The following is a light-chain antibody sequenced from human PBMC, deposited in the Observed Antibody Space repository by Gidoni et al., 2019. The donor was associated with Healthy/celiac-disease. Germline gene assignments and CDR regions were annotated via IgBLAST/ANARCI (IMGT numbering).Light chain of an antibody. CDR1: QSISSY. CDR3: EQSYSTPLT. Sequence: DIQLTQSPSSLSASVGDRVTITCRASQSISSYLNWYQQKPGKAPKLLIYAASSLQSRVPSRFSGSRSGTDFTLTSSSLQPEDVATYYCEQSYSTPLTFGGGTKVEIK. V-gene: IGKV1-39*01. CDR2: AAS. J-gene: IGKJ4*01.